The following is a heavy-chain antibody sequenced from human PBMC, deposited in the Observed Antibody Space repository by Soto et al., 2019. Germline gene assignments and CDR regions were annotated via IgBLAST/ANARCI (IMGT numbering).Heavy chain of an antibody. J-gene: IGHJ4*02. CDR1: GVSISSSSYY. D-gene: IGHD2-15*01. CDR3: ARILGRSGAX. V-gene: IGHV4-39*01. Sequence: LSLTCTVSGVSISSSSYYWVWIRQPPGKGLECIGSIYYSWRTYYNPSLKSRVTISVDTSKNQFSLKLSSVTAAGTAVYYCARILGRSGAXWGQGTLFTVSX. CDR2: IYYSWRT.